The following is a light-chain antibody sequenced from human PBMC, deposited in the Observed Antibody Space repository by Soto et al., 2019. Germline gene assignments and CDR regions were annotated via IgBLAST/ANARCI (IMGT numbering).Light chain of an antibody. CDR1: SSDIGAYEQ. CDR3: ASKPTSSTVL. V-gene: IGLV2-14*03. CDR2: DVR. Sequence: QSVLTQPSSMSWSPGQSITISCTGTSSDIGAYEQVSWYQQRPGRAPKVLIYDVRLRPSEVSNSFSGSKSGDTAYLTISGLQTEDEAVYYCASKPTSSTVLFGGGTKVTVL. J-gene: IGLJ2*01.